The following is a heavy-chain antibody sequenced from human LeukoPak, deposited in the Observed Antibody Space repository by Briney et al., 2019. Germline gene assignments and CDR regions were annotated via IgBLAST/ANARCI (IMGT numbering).Heavy chain of an antibody. CDR2: ISGNGANT. CDR3: AKEAVGQQLGNYYYYYMDV. Sequence: GGSLRLSCAASGFTFNTYAMNWVRQAPGKGLEWVSTISGNGANTYYADSVKGRFTISRDNSKNTLYLQMNSLRAEDTAWYYCAKEAVGQQLGNYYYYYMDVWGKGTTVTISS. J-gene: IGHJ6*03. D-gene: IGHD6-13*01. V-gene: IGHV3-23*01. CDR1: GFTFNTYA.